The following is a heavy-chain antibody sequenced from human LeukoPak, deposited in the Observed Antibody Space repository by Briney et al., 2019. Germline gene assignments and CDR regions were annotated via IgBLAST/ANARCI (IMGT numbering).Heavy chain of an antibody. CDR1: GFTFSSYA. Sequence: PGGSLRLSCAASGFTFSSYAMSWVRQAQGKGLEWVSATSGSGGSTYSADSVKGRFTISRDNSKNTLYLQMNSLRAEDTAVYYCAKDLTGYSSQDPFDYGGQGTLVTVSS. CDR3: AKDLTGYSSQDPFDY. CDR2: TSGSGGST. J-gene: IGHJ4*02. V-gene: IGHV3-23*01. D-gene: IGHD3-9*01.